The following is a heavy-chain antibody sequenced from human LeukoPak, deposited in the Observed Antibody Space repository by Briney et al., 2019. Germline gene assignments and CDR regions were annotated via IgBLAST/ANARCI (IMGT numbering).Heavy chain of an antibody. CDR2: INPNSGGT. Sequence: ASVKVSCKASGYTFTGYYIYWVRQAPGQGLEWMGWINPNSGGTNYAQKFQGRVAMPRDTSVNTAYMELSRLRSDDTAVYYCARVDSEYCSSTSCYKWFDPWGQGTLVTVSS. J-gene: IGHJ5*02. CDR1: GYTFTGYY. CDR3: ARVDSEYCSSTSCYKWFDP. D-gene: IGHD2-2*02. V-gene: IGHV1-2*02.